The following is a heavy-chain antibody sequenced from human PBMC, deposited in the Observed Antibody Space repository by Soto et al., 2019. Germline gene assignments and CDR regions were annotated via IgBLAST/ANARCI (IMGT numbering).Heavy chain of an antibody. CDR1: GFTFSTYA. CDR3: AGDRRGGSGWSRFDS. D-gene: IGHD6-19*01. V-gene: IGHV3-23*01. CDR2: IGGSGGYT. Sequence: EVQLLESGGGSVQPGGSLRLSCAASGFTFSTYAMSWVRQAPGKGLEWVSSIGGSGGYTYYADSVKGRFTISRDNSKNTLYLQMNSLRAEDTAVYYCAGDRRGGSGWSRFDSWGQGTLVTVSS. J-gene: IGHJ4*02.